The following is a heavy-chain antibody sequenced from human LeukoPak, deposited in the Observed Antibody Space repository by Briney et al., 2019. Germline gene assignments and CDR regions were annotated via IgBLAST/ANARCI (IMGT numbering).Heavy chain of an antibody. CDR3: VRHEYRSSYFDY. CDR1: GGSISSSSSY. CDR2: IYYSGST. J-gene: IGHJ4*02. D-gene: IGHD6-6*01. Sequence: SETLSLTCSVSGGSISSSSSYWDWIRQSPGKGLEWIETIYYSGSTYYNPSLKSRVAMSVDTSKNQFSLKMTSVTAADTAVYYCVRHEYRSSYFDYWGQGTLVTVSS. V-gene: IGHV4-39*01.